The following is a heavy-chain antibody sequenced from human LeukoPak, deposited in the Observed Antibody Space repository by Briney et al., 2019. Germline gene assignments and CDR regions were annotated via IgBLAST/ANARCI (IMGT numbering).Heavy chain of an antibody. Sequence: GGSLRLSCAASGFTFDDYAMHWVRQAPGKGLEWVSLISWDGGSTYYADSVKGRFTISRDNSKNSLSLQMNSLRAEDTALYYCAKDYSSVGYYYYGIDVWGKGTTVTVSS. V-gene: IGHV3-43D*04. J-gene: IGHJ6*04. CDR1: GFTFDDYA. CDR2: ISWDGGST. D-gene: IGHD6-19*01. CDR3: AKDYSSVGYYYYGIDV.